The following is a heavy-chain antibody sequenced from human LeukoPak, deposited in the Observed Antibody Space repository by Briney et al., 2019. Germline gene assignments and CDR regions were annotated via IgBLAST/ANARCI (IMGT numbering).Heavy chain of an antibody. CDR3: ARGGYGVYRFDY. Sequence: SETLSLTCTVSGGSISSSSYYWGWIRQPPGKGLEWIGYIYYSGSTCYNPSLKTRITISVDTSKNQFSLKLSSVTAADTAVYYCARGGYGVYRFDYWGQGTLVTVSS. CDR2: IYYSGST. CDR1: GGSISSSSYY. J-gene: IGHJ4*02. D-gene: IGHD4-17*01. V-gene: IGHV4-31*03.